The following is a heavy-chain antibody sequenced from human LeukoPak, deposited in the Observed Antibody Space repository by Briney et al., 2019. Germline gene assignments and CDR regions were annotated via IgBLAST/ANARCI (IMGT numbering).Heavy chain of an antibody. CDR2: ISAYNGNT. D-gene: IGHD5-12*01. Sequence: ASVKVSCKASGYTFTNYGITWVRQAPGQGLEWMGWISAYNGNTYYAQKLQGRVTMTTDTSTSTAYMELRSLRSDDTAVYYCARSYSGYDEGDYWGQGTLVTVSS. CDR3: ARSYSGYDEGDY. J-gene: IGHJ4*02. CDR1: GYTFTNYG. V-gene: IGHV1-18*04.